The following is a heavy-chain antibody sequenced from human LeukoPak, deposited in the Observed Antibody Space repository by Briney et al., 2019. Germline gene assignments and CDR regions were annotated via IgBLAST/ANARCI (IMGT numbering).Heavy chain of an antibody. CDR2: FDPEDGET. J-gene: IGHJ4*02. Sequence: ASVKVSCKVSGYTLTELSMHWVRQAPGKGLEWMGGFDPEDGETIYAQKFQGRVTMTEDTSTDTAYMELSSLRSEDTAVYYCATDIDYGGNSDYWGQGTLVTVSS. CDR3: ATDIDYGGNSDY. CDR1: GYTLTELS. D-gene: IGHD4-23*01. V-gene: IGHV1-24*01.